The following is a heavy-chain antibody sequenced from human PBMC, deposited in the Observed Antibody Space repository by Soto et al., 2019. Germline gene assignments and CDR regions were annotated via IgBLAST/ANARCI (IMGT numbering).Heavy chain of an antibody. CDR3: AREGVPLDTLPDNSFDS. V-gene: IGHV1-18*04. CDR2: VSPSYGKT. D-gene: IGHD2-2*02. Sequence: ASVKVSCKASNYTFTNYGVGWVRQAPGQGLEWMGWVSPSYGKTYYAHKLQGRVTMTADTSTGTLYMELRSLRSDDTAVYFCAREGVPLDTLPDNSFDSWGQGTLVTVSS. CDR1: NYTFTNYG. J-gene: IGHJ5*01.